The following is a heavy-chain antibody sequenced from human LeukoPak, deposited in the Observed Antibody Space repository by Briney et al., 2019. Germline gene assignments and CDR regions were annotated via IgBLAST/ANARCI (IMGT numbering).Heavy chain of an antibody. Sequence: PGRSLRLSCAASGFTFSSYGMHWVSQAPGKVMEWVAVISYDGSNQYYADSVKGRFTSSRDNTKKTLYLQRNSLRAEDTAVYICAKDKGEIAPHRLAYYFDYWGQGTLVTVSS. D-gene: IGHD2-21*01. J-gene: IGHJ4*02. CDR1: GFTFSSYG. CDR2: ISYDGSNQ. CDR3: AKDKGEIAPHRLAYYFDY. V-gene: IGHV3-30*18.